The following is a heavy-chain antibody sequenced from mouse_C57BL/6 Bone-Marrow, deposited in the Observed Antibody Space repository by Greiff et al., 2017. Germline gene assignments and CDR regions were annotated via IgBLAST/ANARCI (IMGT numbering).Heavy chain of an antibody. Sequence: VQVVESGPELVKPGASVKISCKASGYAFSSSWMNWVKQRPGKGLEWIGRIYPGDGDTNYNGKFKGKATLTADKSSSTAYMQLSSLTSEDSAVYFCARGTAQATRAMDYWGQGTSVTVSS. J-gene: IGHJ4*01. CDR1: GYAFSSSW. CDR3: ARGTAQATRAMDY. V-gene: IGHV1-82*01. CDR2: IYPGDGDT. D-gene: IGHD3-2*02.